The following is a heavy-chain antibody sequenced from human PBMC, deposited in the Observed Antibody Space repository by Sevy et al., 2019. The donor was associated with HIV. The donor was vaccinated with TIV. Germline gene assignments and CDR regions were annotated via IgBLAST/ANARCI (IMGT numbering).Heavy chain of an antibody. CDR2: LSSSSSYI. V-gene: IGHV3-21*01. D-gene: IGHD2-15*01. CDR3: ARDSVIIQDFDY. CDR1: GFTFSSYS. Sequence: GGSLRLSCAASGFTFSSYSMNWVRLAPGKGLEWVSCLSSSSSYIDYADSVKGRFTISRDNAKNSLYLQMNSLRAEDTAVYYCARDSVIIQDFDYWGQGTLVTVSS. J-gene: IGHJ4*02.